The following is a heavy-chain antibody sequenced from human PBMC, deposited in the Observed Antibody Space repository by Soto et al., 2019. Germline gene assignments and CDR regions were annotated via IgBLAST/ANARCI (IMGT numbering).Heavy chain of an antibody. V-gene: IGHV1-2*02. D-gene: IGHD1-1*01. CDR1: GYTFTDYY. CDR2: INPNTGGT. CDR3: ASSPRSYGFLNSYTPPYNSHY. Sequence: ASVKVSCKASGYTFTDYYMHWVRQAPGQGLEWMGWINPNTGGTNYAQKFQGRVTMTRDTSISTAYMELSRLSSDDTAVYYCASSPRSYGFLNSYTPPYNSHYSGRGTVVTVSS. J-gene: IGHJ4*02.